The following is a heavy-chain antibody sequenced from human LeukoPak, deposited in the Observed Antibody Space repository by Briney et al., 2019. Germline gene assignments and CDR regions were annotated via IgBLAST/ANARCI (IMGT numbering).Heavy chain of an antibody. CDR2: ISDSGRTT. Sequence: GGSLRLSCAASGLNLRSYAMSWVRQAPGKGLEWVSAISDSGRTTYYADSVKGLFTISRDNSKNTLYLQMHSLRAEDTAIYYCAKGVKSDYDILTGYFDFFDYWGQGTLVTVSS. D-gene: IGHD3-9*01. CDR1: GLNLRSYA. J-gene: IGHJ4*02. V-gene: IGHV3-23*01. CDR3: AKGVKSDYDILTGYFDFFDY.